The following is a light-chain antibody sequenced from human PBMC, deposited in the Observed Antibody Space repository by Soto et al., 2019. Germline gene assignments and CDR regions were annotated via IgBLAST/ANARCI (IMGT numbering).Light chain of an antibody. J-gene: IGLJ1*01. V-gene: IGLV2-14*03. CDR2: EVT. CDR1: RLDVGGYNY. CDR3: CSYVSSKTYL. Sequence: QSALTQPASVSGSPGQSNTISCTGTRLDVGGYNYVSWYQQQPGKAPKLIIYEVTNRPSGVSDRFSGSKSDNTASLTISGLQTEDEADYYCCSYVSSKTYLFGTGTKVTVL.